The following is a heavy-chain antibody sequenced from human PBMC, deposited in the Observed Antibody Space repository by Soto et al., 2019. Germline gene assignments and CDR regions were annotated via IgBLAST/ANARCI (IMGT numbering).Heavy chain of an antibody. Sequence: PGGSLSLSCAASGFTFSSYSMNWVRQAPGKGLEWVSSISSSSSYIYYADSVKGRFTISRDDAKNSLYLQMNSLRAEDTAVYYCARVATIYYDSSGVPLNWFDPWGQGTLVTVSS. D-gene: IGHD3-22*01. V-gene: IGHV3-21*01. CDR3: ARVATIYYDSSGVPLNWFDP. CDR1: GFTFSSYS. CDR2: ISSSSSYI. J-gene: IGHJ5*02.